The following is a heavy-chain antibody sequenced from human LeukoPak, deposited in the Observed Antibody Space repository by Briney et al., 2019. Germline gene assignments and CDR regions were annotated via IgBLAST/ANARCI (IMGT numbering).Heavy chain of an antibody. J-gene: IGHJ4*02. CDR3: ARDRVSGGRPDY. Sequence: GGSLRLSCAASGFTVSSNYMSWVRQAPGKGLECVSVIYSGGSTYYADSVKGRFTISRDNSKNTLYLQMNSLRAEDTAVYYCARDRVSGGRPDYWGQGTLVTVSS. CDR2: IYSGGST. D-gene: IGHD2-15*01. CDR1: GFTVSSNY. V-gene: IGHV3-53*01.